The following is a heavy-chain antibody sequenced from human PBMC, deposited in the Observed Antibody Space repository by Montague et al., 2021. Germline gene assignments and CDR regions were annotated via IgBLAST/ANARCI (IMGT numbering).Heavy chain of an antibody. V-gene: IGHV4-38-2*02. J-gene: IGHJ6*03. CDR3: SRVRDRYYYMDI. CDR2: VSHGGRT. CDR1: RSLINSDYY. Sequence: SETLSLTCTVSRSLINSDYYWGWIRQPPGKGLEWMGSVSHGGRTYYNPSLKSRVTISLDTSNNHFSLNLSSVTAADTAMYYCSRVRDRYYYMDIWGKGTTITVSS.